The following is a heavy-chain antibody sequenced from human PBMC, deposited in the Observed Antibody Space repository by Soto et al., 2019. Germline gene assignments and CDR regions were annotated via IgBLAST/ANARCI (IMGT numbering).Heavy chain of an antibody. CDR1: GDTMSSYY. CDR2: FYYTGRS. D-gene: IGHD3-22*01. CDR3: ARSVPHYDGNGYREYFQH. V-gene: IGHV4-59*01. Sequence: SETLSLTCTVSGDTMSSYYWSWIRQPPGKGLEWIGYFYYTGRSNYNPSLKSRVSISVDMSKNQFSLKLNSVTAADTAVYYCARSVPHYDGNGYREYFQHWGQGTLVTVSS. J-gene: IGHJ1*01.